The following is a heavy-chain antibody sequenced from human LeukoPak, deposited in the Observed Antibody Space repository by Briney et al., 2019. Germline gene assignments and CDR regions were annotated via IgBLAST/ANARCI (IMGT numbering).Heavy chain of an antibody. CDR1: GYTFTGYH. Sequence: GASVKVSCKASGYTFTGYHMHWVRQAPGQGLEWVGRINPNSGDTNYAQKFQGRVTMTRDTSISTAYMELSRLRSDDTAVYCCARDYCSSTSCLFDYWGQGTLVTVSS. D-gene: IGHD2-2*01. J-gene: IGHJ4*02. V-gene: IGHV1-2*06. CDR3: ARDYCSSTSCLFDY. CDR2: INPNSGDT.